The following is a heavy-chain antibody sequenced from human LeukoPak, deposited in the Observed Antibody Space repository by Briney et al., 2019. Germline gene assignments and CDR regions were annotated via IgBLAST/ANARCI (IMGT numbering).Heavy chain of an antibody. CDR1: GGSISSGGYC. CDR2: IYYSGST. V-gene: IGHV4-31*03. D-gene: IGHD4-17*01. J-gene: IGHJ4*02. Sequence: SETLSLTCTVSGGSISSGGYCWSWIRQHPGKGLEWIGYIYYSGSTYYNPSLKSRVTISVDTSKNQFSLKLSSVTAADTAVYYCARLTQDYGDLAPDYWGQGTLVTVSS. CDR3: ARLTQDYGDLAPDY.